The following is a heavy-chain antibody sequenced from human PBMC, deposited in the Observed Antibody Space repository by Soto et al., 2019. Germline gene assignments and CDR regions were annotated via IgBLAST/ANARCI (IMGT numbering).Heavy chain of an antibody. J-gene: IGHJ5*02. CDR2: IYYNGST. CDR1: GDSISSGVYY. Sequence: SETLSLTCSVSGDSISSGVYYWTWIRQHPGKGLEWIGYIYYNGSTHYNPSLKIRTTISLDTSKNQFSLRLSSVTAVDTAIYYCARGVGVGRLYWFDPWGQGTPVTVSS. CDR3: ARGVGVGRLYWFDP. D-gene: IGHD2-8*01. V-gene: IGHV4-31*03.